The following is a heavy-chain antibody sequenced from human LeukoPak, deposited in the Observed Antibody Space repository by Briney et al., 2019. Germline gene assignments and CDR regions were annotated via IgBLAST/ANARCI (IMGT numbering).Heavy chain of an antibody. D-gene: IGHD3-22*01. CDR3: ASRGYDSSGYYTDY. J-gene: IGHJ4*02. V-gene: IGHV4-39*07. Sequence: SETLSLTCSVSGGSVSSSIDYWAWIRQPPGKGLEWIGSVYYRGFTYYNPSFGSRVSISIDTSKNQFSLMLSSVTAADTAVYYCASRGYDSSGYYTDYWGQGTLVTVSS. CDR1: GGSVSSSIDY. CDR2: VYYRGFT.